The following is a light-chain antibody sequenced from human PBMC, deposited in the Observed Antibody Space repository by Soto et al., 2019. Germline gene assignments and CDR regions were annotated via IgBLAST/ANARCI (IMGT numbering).Light chain of an antibody. CDR2: KAS. CDR1: QSINSW. Sequence: DIQMTQSPSTLSASVGDRVTITCRASQSINSWLAWYQQKPGKAPKLLIYKASTLQSGVPSRFSGSGSGTEFSLTISSLQPDDLATYYCQQYNTYVYTFGQGTKLEIK. CDR3: QQYNTYVYT. J-gene: IGKJ2*01. V-gene: IGKV1-5*03.